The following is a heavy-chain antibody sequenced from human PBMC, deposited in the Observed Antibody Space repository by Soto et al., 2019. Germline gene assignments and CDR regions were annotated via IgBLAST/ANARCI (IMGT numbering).Heavy chain of an antibody. CDR2: INHSGIT. CDR1: GGSFSGYY. Sequence: QVHLQQWGAGLLKSSETLSLTCAVYGGSFSGYYWSWIRQPPGKGLEWIGEINHSGITNYNPSLQSRVTIAVATSKHQFSLNLTSMTAADTAVYYCARGSGDYNFWSVYYSRFYYFDFWGQGTLVTVSS. CDR3: ARGSGDYNFWSVYYSRFYYFDF. J-gene: IGHJ4*02. V-gene: IGHV4-34*01. D-gene: IGHD3-3*01.